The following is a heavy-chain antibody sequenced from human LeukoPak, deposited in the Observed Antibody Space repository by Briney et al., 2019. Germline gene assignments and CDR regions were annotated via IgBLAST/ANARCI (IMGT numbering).Heavy chain of an antibody. Sequence: SETLSLTCTVSGGSISSGGYYWSWIRQHPGKGLEWIGYIYYSGSTYYNPSLKSRVTISVDTSKNQFSLKLSSVTAADTAVYYCVRTLAYCGGDCYFIYYYYGMDVWGQGTTVTVSS. J-gene: IGHJ6*02. V-gene: IGHV4-31*03. CDR2: IYYSGST. D-gene: IGHD2-21*02. CDR1: GGSISSGGYY. CDR3: VRTLAYCGGDCYFIYYYYGMDV.